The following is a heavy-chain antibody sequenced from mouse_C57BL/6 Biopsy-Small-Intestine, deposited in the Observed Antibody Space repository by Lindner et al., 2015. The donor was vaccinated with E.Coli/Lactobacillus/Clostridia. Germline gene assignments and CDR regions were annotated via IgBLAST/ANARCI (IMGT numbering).Heavy chain of an antibody. Sequence: EVQLQESGGGLVQPKGSLKLSCAASGFSFNTYAMNWVRQAPGKGLEWVARIRSKSNNYATYYADSVKDRFTISRDDSESMLYLQMNNLKTEDTAMYYCVRRGGSSYDYAMDYWGQGTSVTVSS. J-gene: IGHJ4*01. D-gene: IGHD1-1*01. CDR1: GFSFNTYA. CDR3: VRRGGSSYDYAMDY. CDR2: IRSKSNNYAT. V-gene: IGHV10-1*01.